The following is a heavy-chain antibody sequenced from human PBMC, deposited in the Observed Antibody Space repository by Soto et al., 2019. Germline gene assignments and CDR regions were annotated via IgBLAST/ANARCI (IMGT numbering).Heavy chain of an antibody. J-gene: IGHJ4*02. V-gene: IGHV4-59*08. CDR3: ARGHYDFWSGYFATIDY. D-gene: IGHD3-3*01. CDR1: GGSISNYY. CDR2: IHYSGST. Sequence: QVQLQESGPGLVKPSETLSLTCSVSGGSISNYYWSWIRQPPGKGLEWIGYIHYSGSTKYNPSLKSRVTISADTSKNQFPLKLSSVTAADTAVYYCARGHYDFWSGYFATIDYWGQGTLVTVSS.